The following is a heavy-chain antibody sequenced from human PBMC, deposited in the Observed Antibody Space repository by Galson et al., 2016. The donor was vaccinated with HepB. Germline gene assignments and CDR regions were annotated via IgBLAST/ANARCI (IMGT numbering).Heavy chain of an antibody. CDR2: INQSGST. J-gene: IGHJ5*01. CDR3: ATADIYSSGWFDF. V-gene: IGHV4-34*01. CDR1: GGSLTGYY. Sequence: SETLSLTCAVYGGSLTGYYWTWMRQPPGKGLEWIGEINQSGSTKYNPSLKSRVTISIDTSKSQFSLKLSSVTAADTALYYCATADIYSSGWFDFWGHGTLVTVSS. D-gene: IGHD6-19*01.